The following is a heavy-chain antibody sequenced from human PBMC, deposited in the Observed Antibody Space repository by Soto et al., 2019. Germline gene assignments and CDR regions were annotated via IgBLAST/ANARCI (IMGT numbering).Heavy chain of an antibody. CDR1: GFTFSTYG. CDR2: IWYDGSNK. J-gene: IGHJ4*02. V-gene: IGHV3-33*01. CDR3: ARDTLMVRGVISYLFDH. Sequence: LRLSCAASGFTFSTYGMHWVRQAPGKGLEWVAVIWYDGSNKYYADSVKGRFTISRDNSKNTLYLQMNSLRAEDTAVYYCARDTLMVRGVISYLFDHWGQGTLVTVSS. D-gene: IGHD3-10*01.